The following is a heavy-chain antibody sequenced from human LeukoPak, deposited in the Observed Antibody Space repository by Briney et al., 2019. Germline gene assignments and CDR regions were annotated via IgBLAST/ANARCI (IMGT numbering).Heavy chain of an antibody. CDR2: VSGGGETT. Sequence: GGSLGLSCAASGFTFSHFGMNWVRQVPGKGLEWVAAVSGGGETTYYSDSVKGRFTISRDNSKNTLYLQMHSLRVEDTALYYCTKELSARRPYDSWGQGSLVTVSS. J-gene: IGHJ4*02. CDR1: GFTFSHFG. D-gene: IGHD2/OR15-2a*01. V-gene: IGHV3-23*01. CDR3: TKELSARRPYDS.